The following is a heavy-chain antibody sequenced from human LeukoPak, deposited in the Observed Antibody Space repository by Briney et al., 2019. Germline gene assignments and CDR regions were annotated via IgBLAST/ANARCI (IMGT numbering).Heavy chain of an antibody. D-gene: IGHD1-26*01. J-gene: IGHJ4*02. V-gene: IGHV3-33*01. CDR3: ARGTMWELHLDY. CDR2: IWYDGSNK. CDR1: GFTFSSYG. Sequence: PGRSLILSCAASGFTFSSYGMHWVRQAPGKGLEWVAVIWYDGSNKYYADSVKGRFTISRDNSKNTLYLQMNSLRAEDTAVYYCARGTMWELHLDYWGQGTLVTVSS.